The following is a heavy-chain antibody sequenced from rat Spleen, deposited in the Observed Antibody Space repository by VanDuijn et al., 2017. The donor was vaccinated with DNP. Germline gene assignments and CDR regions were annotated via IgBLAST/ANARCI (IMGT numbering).Heavy chain of an antibody. CDR1: GFTFSTAW. V-gene: IGHV6-6*01. CDR2: IKAKSNNYAT. D-gene: IGHD1-12*01. J-gene: IGHJ2*01. CDR3: AWMGTMRGHY. Sequence: EVQVLESGGGLVQPGNSLKLSCATSGFTFSTAWMYWYRQFPEKRLEWVARIKAKSNNYATDYTESVKGRFTISRDDSKSSIYLQMNNLKEEDTAIYNCAWMGTMRGHYWGQGVMVTVSS.